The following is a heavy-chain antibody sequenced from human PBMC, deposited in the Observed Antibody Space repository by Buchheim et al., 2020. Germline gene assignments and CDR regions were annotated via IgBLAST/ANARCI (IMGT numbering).Heavy chain of an antibody. CDR1: GFIFSSYT. J-gene: IGHJ4*02. CDR2: ISSNSQYI. D-gene: IGHD3-10*01. V-gene: IGHV3-21*02. Sequence: VQLVESGGNLVQPGGSLRLSCAGSGFIFSSYTLNWVRQAPGKGLEWVSSISSNSQYIYYAESLRGRVTVSRDNSKNSLYLEMNNVRVEDTAMYYCARDGQAGPSNYYGHWGQG. CDR3: ARDGQAGPSNYYGH.